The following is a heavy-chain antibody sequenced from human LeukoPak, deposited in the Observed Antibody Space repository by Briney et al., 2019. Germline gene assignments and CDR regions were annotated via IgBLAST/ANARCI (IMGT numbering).Heavy chain of an antibody. D-gene: IGHD2-2*01. CDR1: GYSFTSYW. CDR2: IDPSDSYT. Sequence: GESLKISCKGSGYSFTSYWISWVRQMPGKGLEWMGRIDPSDSYTNYSPSFQGHVTISADKSISTAYLQWSSLKASDTAMYYCARQEPAAMRYYCYGMDVWGKGTTVTVSS. CDR3: ARQEPAAMRYYCYGMDV. J-gene: IGHJ6*04. V-gene: IGHV5-10-1*01.